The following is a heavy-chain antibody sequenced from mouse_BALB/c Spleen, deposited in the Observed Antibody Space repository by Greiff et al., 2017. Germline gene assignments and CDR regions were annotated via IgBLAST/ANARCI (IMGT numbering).Heavy chain of an antibody. J-gene: IGHJ4*01. CDR2: IYPYNGGT. CDR1: GYTFTDYN. Sequence: VQLQQSGAELVKPGASVKLSCKASGYTFTDYNMHWVKQSHGKSLEWIGYIYPYNGGTGYNQKFKSKATLTVDNSSSTAYMELRSLTSEDSAVYYCAIPAYSYYAMDYWGQGTSVTVSS. CDR3: AIPAYSYYAMDY. D-gene: IGHD2-10*01. V-gene: IGHV1S29*02.